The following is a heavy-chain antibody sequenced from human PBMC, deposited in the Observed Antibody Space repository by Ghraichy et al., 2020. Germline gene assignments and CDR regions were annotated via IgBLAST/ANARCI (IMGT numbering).Heavy chain of an antibody. Sequence: ASVKVSCKASGYTFTSYAMHWVRQAPGQRLEWMGWINAGNGNTKYSQKFQGRVTITRDTSASTAYMELSSLRSEDTAVYYCANMMTTSGFGDAFDIWGQGTMVTVSS. J-gene: IGHJ3*02. D-gene: IGHD3-16*01. CDR3: ANMMTTSGFGDAFDI. V-gene: IGHV1-3*01. CDR2: INAGNGNT. CDR1: GYTFTSYA.